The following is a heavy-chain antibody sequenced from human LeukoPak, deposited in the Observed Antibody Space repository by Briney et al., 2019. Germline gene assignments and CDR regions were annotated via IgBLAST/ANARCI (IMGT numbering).Heavy chain of an antibody. D-gene: IGHD1-1*01. CDR3: ARGLDLEGLDY. CDR1: GGSFTDYN. CDR2: INDSGTT. J-gene: IGHJ4*02. V-gene: IGHV4-34*01. Sequence: KPSETLSLTCAVYGGSFTDYNSTWLRQSPGKGLEWIGEINDSGTTHYNPSLKSRVSISVDTANYQFSLRLSSLTAADTAVYYCARGLDLEGLDYWGQGTLVTVSS.